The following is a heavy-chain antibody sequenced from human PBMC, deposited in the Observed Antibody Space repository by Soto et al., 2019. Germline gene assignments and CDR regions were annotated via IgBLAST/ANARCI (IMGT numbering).Heavy chain of an antibody. CDR3: AKSGPYYFDY. CDR2: ISGSARST. D-gene: IGHD1-1*01. Sequence: GSLRLSCAASGFAFSSYAMSYVRQAPGKGLEWVSAISGSARSTYYADSVKGRFTISRDNSKNTLYLQMNSLRAEDTAVYYCAKSGPYYFDYWGQGTLVTVSS. J-gene: IGHJ4*02. V-gene: IGHV3-23*01. CDR1: GFAFSSYA.